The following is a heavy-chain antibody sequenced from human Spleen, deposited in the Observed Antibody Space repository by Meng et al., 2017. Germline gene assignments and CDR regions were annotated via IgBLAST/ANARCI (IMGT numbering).Heavy chain of an antibody. Sequence: QVNPPAAFTKTSSMAFVSTSPSYWLHGVRRAPGQGHEWMLRINSKSGDTHYGQTFQSRVTMTENTSISKAYLTLTGLRSDDTAMYYCARNEAISAAGKLFFDSWGQGTLVTVSS. J-gene: IGHJ4*02. CDR1: VSTSPSYW. D-gene: IGHD6-13*01. V-gene: IGHV1-2*06. CDR3: ARNEAISAAGKLFFDS. CDR2: INSKSGDT.